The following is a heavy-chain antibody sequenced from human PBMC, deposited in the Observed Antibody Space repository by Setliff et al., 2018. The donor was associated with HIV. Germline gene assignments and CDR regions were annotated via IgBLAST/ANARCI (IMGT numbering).Heavy chain of an antibody. CDR3: ARHFMTSELERRQGFDY. D-gene: IGHD1-1*01. CDR2: IYHSGST. CDR1: GYSISSGYY. J-gene: IGHJ4*02. V-gene: IGHV4-38-2*01. Sequence: KPSETLSLTCAVSGYSISSGYYWGWIRQPPGKGLEWIGSIYHSGSTYYNPSLKSRVTISVDTSKNQFSLKLSSVTAADTAVYYCARHFMTSELERRQGFDYWGQGTLVTVSS.